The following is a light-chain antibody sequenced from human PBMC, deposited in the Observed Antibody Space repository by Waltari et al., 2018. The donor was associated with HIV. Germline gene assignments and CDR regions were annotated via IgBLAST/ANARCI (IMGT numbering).Light chain of an antibody. CDR3: QQYYKWPLT. V-gene: IGKV3D-15*01. Sequence: EIVMLQSPATLSVSPGARATLSGRASQSVSSKLAWYQQKPGQAPRLLIYGASTRSTGIPGRFSGSESGTEFILTISSLQSEDCAVYYCQQYYKWPLTFGQGTRLEIK. CDR2: GAS. J-gene: IGKJ5*01. CDR1: QSVSSK.